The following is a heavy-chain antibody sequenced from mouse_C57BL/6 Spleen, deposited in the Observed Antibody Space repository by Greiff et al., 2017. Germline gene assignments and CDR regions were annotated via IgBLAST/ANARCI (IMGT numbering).Heavy chain of an antibody. Sequence: QVQLQQPGAELVKPGASVKLSCKASGYTFTSYWMQWVKQRPGQGLEWIGEIDPSDSYTNYNQKFKGKATLTVDTSSSTAYMQLSGLTSEDSAVYYCARGGRGFAYWGQGTLVTVSA. CDR2: IDPSDSYT. CDR3: ARGGRGFAY. D-gene: IGHD3-3*01. CDR1: GYTFTSYW. J-gene: IGHJ3*01. V-gene: IGHV1-50*01.